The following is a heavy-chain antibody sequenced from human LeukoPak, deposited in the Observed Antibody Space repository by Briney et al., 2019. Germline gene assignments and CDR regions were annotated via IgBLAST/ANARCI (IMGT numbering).Heavy chain of an antibody. Sequence: ASVKVSCKVSGYTLTELSMHWVRQAPGKGLEWMGGFDPEDGETIYAQKFQGRVTMTEDTSTDTAYMELSSLRSEDTAVYYCATGFGGDYAFDYWGRGTLVTVSS. CDR1: GYTLTELS. D-gene: IGHD4-17*01. CDR3: ATGFGGDYAFDY. J-gene: IGHJ4*02. V-gene: IGHV1-24*01. CDR2: FDPEDGET.